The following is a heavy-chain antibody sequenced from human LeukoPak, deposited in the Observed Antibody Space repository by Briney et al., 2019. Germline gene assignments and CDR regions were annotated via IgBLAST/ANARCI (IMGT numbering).Heavy chain of an antibody. J-gene: IGHJ4*02. CDR2: ISWDGGRT. CDR3: AKDIGSGSYYHFDY. D-gene: IGHD1-26*01. V-gene: IGHV3-43D*03. CDR1: GFTFSNYW. Sequence: GGSLRLSCAASGFTFSNYWMHWVRQDPGKGLVWVSLISWDGGRTYYADSAKGRFTISRDNSKNSLYLQMNSLRAEDTALYYCAKDIGSGSYYHFDYWGQGTLVTVSS.